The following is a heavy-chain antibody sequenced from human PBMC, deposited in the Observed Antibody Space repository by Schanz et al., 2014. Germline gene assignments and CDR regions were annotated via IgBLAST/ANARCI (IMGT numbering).Heavy chain of an antibody. Sequence: DVQLLESGGGLVQPGGSLRLSCAASGFTLSNSDMHWVRQGTGKGLEWVSTIGYLGDTYYPDSVKGRFTISRGNSKNTLYLHMNTLRSEDTAVYYCAKDSTHIDIVLVPTAIDYWGQGTLVTVSS. D-gene: IGHD2-2*01. V-gene: IGHV3-13*01. CDR2: IGYLGDT. CDR3: AKDSTHIDIVLVPTAIDY. J-gene: IGHJ4*02. CDR1: GFTLSNSD.